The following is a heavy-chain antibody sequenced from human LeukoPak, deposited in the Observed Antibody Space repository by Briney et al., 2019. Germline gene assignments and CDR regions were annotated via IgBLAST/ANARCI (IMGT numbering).Heavy chain of an antibody. V-gene: IGHV1-69*04. D-gene: IGHD3-10*01. CDR2: IIPILGIA. J-gene: IGHJ4*02. CDR3: ARDLEPYYYGSGSFDY. CDR1: GGTFSSYA. Sequence: SVKVSCKASGGTFSSYAISWVRQAPGQGLEWMGRIIPILGIANYAQKFQGRVTITADKSTSTAYMELSSLRSEDTAVYYCARDLEPYYYGSGSFDYWGQGTLVTVSS.